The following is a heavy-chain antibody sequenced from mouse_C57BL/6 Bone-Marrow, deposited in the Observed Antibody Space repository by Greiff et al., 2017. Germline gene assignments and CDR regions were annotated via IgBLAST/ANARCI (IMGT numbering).Heavy chain of an antibody. CDR3: TTASFDV. CDR2: IDPENGDT. J-gene: IGHJ1*03. Sequence: VQLQQSGAELVRPGASVKLSCTASGFNIKDDYMHWVKQRPEQGLEWIGWIDPENGDTEYASKFQGKATITADTSSNTAYLQLNSLTSEDTAVSCCTTASFDVWGTGTTVTVSS. CDR1: GFNIKDDY. V-gene: IGHV14-4*01.